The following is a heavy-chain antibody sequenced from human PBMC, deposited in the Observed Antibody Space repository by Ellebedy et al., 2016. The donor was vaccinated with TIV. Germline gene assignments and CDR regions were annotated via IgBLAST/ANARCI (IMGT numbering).Heavy chain of an antibody. V-gene: IGHV3-7*01. D-gene: IGHD4-17*01. CDR1: GFRFTSYW. J-gene: IGHJ3*02. Sequence: GESLKISCASSGFRFTSYWMSWVRQAPGKGLEWVSNINQDGSVKYYVDSVRGRFTISRDNVKNSLYLQVNSLRAEDTAVYYCATDGSYGDYLSPQHAFTIWGQGTMVTVSS. CDR3: ATDGSYGDYLSPQHAFTI. CDR2: INQDGSVK.